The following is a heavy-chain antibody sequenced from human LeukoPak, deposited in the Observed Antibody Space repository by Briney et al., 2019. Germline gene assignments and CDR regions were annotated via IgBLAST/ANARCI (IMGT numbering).Heavy chain of an antibody. CDR3: ARVEYQLLPYAFDI. Sequence: KPSETLSLTCTVSGGCISSYYWSWIRQPPGKGLEWIGYIYYSGSTNYNPSLKSQVTISVDTSKNQFSLKLSSVTAADTAVYYCARVEYQLLPYAFDIWGQGTMVTVSS. J-gene: IGHJ3*02. CDR2: IYYSGST. D-gene: IGHD2-2*01. V-gene: IGHV4-59*01. CDR1: GGCISSYY.